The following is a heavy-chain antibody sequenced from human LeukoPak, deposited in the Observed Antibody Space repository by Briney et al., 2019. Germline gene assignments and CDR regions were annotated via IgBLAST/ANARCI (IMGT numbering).Heavy chain of an antibody. CDR1: GFTFSSYW. V-gene: IGHV3-7*01. D-gene: IGHD3-22*01. CDR2: IKQDGSEK. Sequence: GGSLRLSCAASGFTFSSYWMSWVRQAPGKGLEWVANIKQDGSEKYYVDSVKGRFTISRDNAKNSLYLQMNSLRVEDTAVYYCARDLWVRYYDSSGLPAFDYWGQGTLVTVSS. CDR3: ARDLWVRYYDSSGLPAFDY. J-gene: IGHJ4*02.